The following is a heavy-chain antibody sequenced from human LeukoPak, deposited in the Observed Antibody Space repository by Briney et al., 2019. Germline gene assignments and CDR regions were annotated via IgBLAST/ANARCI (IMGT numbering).Heavy chain of an antibody. Sequence: AGGSLTPSCAASAFTFSDYNMRWIRQAPGKGLEWVTSISRSGSTNYCADSVKGRFTISRDNAKNSLFLQMNSLRAEDTAVYYCARVLRYCSGGNCYSGGLGYMDVWGKGTTVTISS. J-gene: IGHJ6*03. D-gene: IGHD2-15*01. CDR3: ARVLRYCSGGNCYSGGLGYMDV. CDR1: AFTFSDYN. CDR2: ISRSGSTN. V-gene: IGHV3-11*01.